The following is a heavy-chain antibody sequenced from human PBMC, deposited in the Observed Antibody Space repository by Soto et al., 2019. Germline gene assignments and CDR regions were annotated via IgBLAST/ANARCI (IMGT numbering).Heavy chain of an antibody. CDR1: GGSISSYY. J-gene: IGHJ4*02. D-gene: IGHD6-6*01. Sequence: PSETLSLTCTVSGGSISSYYWSWIRQPPGKGLEWIGDIYYSGSTNYNPSLKSRVTISVDTSKNQFSLKLSSVTAADTAVYYCARTSRFDCWGQGTLVTVSS. V-gene: IGHV4-59*12. CDR2: IYYSGST. CDR3: ARTSRFDC.